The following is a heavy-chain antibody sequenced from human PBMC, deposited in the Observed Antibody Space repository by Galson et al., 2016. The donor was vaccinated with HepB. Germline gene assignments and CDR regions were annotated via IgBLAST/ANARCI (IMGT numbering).Heavy chain of an antibody. J-gene: IGHJ4*02. CDR2: IRADGRNT. Sequence: SLRLSCAASGFTFSSYVLSWVRQPPGKGLEWVSAIRADGRNTYYADSLKGRFTISRDNSKNTVYLQMNSLRAEDTAVYYCAKDNYGDHAFAYWGQGTLVTVSS. D-gene: IGHD4-17*01. CDR1: GFTFSSYV. CDR3: AKDNYGDHAFAY. V-gene: IGHV3-23*01.